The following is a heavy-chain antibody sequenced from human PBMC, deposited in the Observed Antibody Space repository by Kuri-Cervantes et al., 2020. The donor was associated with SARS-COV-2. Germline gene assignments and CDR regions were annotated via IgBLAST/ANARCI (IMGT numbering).Heavy chain of an antibody. V-gene: IGHV3-66*02. J-gene: IGHJ6*03. CDR1: GFSLSRYT. CDR3: AKGLVARSNYYYYYMDV. Sequence: GESLKISCAASGFSLSRYTMNWVRQAPGKALEWVSVIYSGGSTYYADSVKGRFTISRDNSKNALYLQMNSLRAEDTAVYYCAKGLVARSNYYYYYMDVWGKGTTVTVSS. D-gene: IGHD2-8*02. CDR2: IYSGGST.